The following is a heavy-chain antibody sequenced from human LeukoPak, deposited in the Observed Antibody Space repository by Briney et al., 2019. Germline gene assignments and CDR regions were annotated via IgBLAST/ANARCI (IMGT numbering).Heavy chain of an antibody. D-gene: IGHD6-19*01. J-gene: IGHJ4*02. Sequence: GGSLRLSCAASGLTFSSYAMSWVRQAPGKGLEWVSAISGSGGSTDYADSVKGRFTISRDNSKNTLHLQMNSLRAEDTAVYYCAKGTYSSGWSDWGQGTLVTVSS. V-gene: IGHV3-23*01. CDR2: ISGSGGST. CDR1: GLTFSSYA. CDR3: AKGTYSSGWSD.